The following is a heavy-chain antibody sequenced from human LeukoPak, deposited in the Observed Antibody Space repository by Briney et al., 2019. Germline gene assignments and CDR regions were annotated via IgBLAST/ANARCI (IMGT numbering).Heavy chain of an antibody. J-gene: IGHJ4*02. D-gene: IGHD2-2*02. Sequence: SETLSLTCTVSGGSISSYYWSWIRQPAGKGLEWIGRIYTSGSTNYNPSLKSRVTMSVDTSKNQFSLKLSSVTAADTAVYYCARDIPISKYCSSTSCYTGYFDYWGQGTLVTVSS. V-gene: IGHV4-4*07. CDR2: IYTSGST. CDR1: GGSISSYY. CDR3: ARDIPISKYCSSTSCYTGYFDY.